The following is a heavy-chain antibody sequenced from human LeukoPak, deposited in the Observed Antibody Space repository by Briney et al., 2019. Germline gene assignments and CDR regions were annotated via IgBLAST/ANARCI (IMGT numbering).Heavy chain of an antibody. CDR1: GGTFSSYA. CDR2: IIPIFGTA. Sequence: SVTVSCKASGGTFSSYAISWVRQAPGQGLEWMGGIIPIFGTANYAQKFQGRVTITADESTSTAYMELSSLRSEDTAVYYCARGPVGATSAEYFQHWGQGTLVTVSS. CDR3: ARGPVGATSAEYFQH. D-gene: IGHD1-26*01. V-gene: IGHV1-69*13. J-gene: IGHJ1*01.